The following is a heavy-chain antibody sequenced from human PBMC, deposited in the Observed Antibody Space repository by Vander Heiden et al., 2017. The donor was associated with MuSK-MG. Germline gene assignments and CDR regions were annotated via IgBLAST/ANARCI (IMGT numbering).Heavy chain of an antibody. D-gene: IGHD3-22*01. V-gene: IGHV3-23*01. CDR2: ISGSGGST. J-gene: IGHJ3*02. CDR1: GFTFSSYA. Sequence: EVQLLESGGGLVQPGGSLRLSCAASGFTFSSYAMSWVRQAPGKGLEWVSAISGSGGSTYYADSVKGRFTISRDNSKNTLYLQMNSLRAEDTAVYYCAKEGRAITMIVVLHGGDIWGQGTMVTVSS. CDR3: AKEGRAITMIVVLHGGDI.